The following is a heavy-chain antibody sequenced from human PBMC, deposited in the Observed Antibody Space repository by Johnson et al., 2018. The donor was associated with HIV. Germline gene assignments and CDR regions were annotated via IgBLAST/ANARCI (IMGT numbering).Heavy chain of an antibody. J-gene: IGHJ3*02. D-gene: IGHD3-22*01. Sequence: QVQLVESGGGLVKPGGSLRLSCAASGFTFSNAWMSWVRQAPGKGLEWVAIISYDGSNKYYADSVKGRFTISRDNAKNSLYLQMNSLRAEDTALYYCAKGGYDSEDAFDIWGQGTMVTVSS. CDR1: GFTFSNAW. CDR2: ISYDGSNK. CDR3: AKGGYDSEDAFDI. V-gene: IGHV3-30*18.